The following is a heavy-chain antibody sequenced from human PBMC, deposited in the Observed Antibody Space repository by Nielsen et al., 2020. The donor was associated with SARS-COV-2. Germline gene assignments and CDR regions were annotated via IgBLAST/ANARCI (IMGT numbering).Heavy chain of an antibody. CDR3: ARAHYGDYLRYFDY. CDR2: ISSSSSYI. CDR1: GFTFSSYS. D-gene: IGHD4-17*01. Sequence: GSLKISCAASGFTFSSYSMNWVRQAPGKGLEWVSSISSSSSYIYYADSVKGRFTISRDNAKNSLYLQMNSLRAEDTAVYYCARAHYGDYLRYFDYWGQGTLVTVSS. V-gene: IGHV3-21*01. J-gene: IGHJ4*02.